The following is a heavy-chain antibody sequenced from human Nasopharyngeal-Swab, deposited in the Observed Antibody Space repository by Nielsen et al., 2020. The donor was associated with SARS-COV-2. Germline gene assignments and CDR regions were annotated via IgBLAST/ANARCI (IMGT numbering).Heavy chain of an antibody. CDR3: TRVLSSSGSLDY. J-gene: IGHJ4*02. D-gene: IGHD6-19*01. CDR1: GFTFGDYA. V-gene: IGHV3-49*04. Sequence: GESLKISCTASGFTFGDYAMSWVRQAPGKGLEWVGFIRSKAYGGTTEYAASVKGRFTISRDDSKSIAYLQMNSLKTEDTAVYYCTRVLSSSGSLDYWGQGTLVTVSS. CDR2: IRSKAYGGTT.